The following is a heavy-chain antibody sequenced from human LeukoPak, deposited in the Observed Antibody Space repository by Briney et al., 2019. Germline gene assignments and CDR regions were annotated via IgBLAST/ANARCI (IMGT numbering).Heavy chain of an antibody. D-gene: IGHD5-24*01. CDR3: ARASDPWLQLT. V-gene: IGHV3-21*04. CDR2: ISSSSSYI. Sequence: PGGSLRLSCAASGFTFSSYSMNWVRQATGKGLEWVSSISSSSSYIYYADSVKGRFTISRDNAKNSLYLQMNSLRAEDTAVYYCARASDPWLQLTWGQGTLVTVSS. CDR1: GFTFSSYS. J-gene: IGHJ5*02.